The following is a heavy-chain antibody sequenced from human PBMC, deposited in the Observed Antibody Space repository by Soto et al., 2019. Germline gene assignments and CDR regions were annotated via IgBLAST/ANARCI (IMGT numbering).Heavy chain of an antibody. J-gene: IGHJ4*02. Sequence: QVQLVQSGAEVRKPGSSVKVSCKTSGGTLSSYSISWVRQAPGQGLEWMGRIIPILGRPNYAQKFQGRVTITADKSTSTVYMELRSLRSEDTAVYYCASTLFAYGAGCSYFDHWVQGTLLTVSS. D-gene: IGHD3-10*01. V-gene: IGHV1-69*02. CDR3: ASTLFAYGAGCSYFDH. CDR2: IIPILGRP. CDR1: GGTLSSYS.